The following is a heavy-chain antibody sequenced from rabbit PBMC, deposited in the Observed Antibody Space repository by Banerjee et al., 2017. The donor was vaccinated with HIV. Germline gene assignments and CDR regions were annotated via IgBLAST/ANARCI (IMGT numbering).Heavy chain of an antibody. D-gene: IGHD1-1*01. CDR2: INGGGRGGT. CDR1: GFSFSSSYW. V-gene: IGHV1S45*01. J-gene: IGHJ4*01. Sequence: QEQLEESGGDLVKPEGSLTLTCTASGFSFSSSYWICWVRQAPGKGLEWIACINGGGRGGTYYASWAKGRFTISKTSSTTVTLQMTSLTAADTATYFCARGTISNTIWSLWGPGTLVTVS. CDR3: ARGTISNTIWSL.